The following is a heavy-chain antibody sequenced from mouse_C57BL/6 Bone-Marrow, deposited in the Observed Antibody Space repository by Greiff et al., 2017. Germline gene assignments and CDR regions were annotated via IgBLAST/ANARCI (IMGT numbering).Heavy chain of an antibody. J-gene: IGHJ4*01. V-gene: IGHV1-69*01. Sequence: QVQLQQPGAELVMPGASVKLSCKASGYTFTSYWMHWVKQRPGQGLEWIGEIDPSDIYTNYNQKFKGKSTLTVDKSSSTAYMQLSSLTSEDSAVYYCARQTTVVDYYAMDYWGQGTSVTVSS. CDR3: ARQTTVVDYYAMDY. CDR1: GYTFTSYW. D-gene: IGHD1-1*01. CDR2: IDPSDIYT.